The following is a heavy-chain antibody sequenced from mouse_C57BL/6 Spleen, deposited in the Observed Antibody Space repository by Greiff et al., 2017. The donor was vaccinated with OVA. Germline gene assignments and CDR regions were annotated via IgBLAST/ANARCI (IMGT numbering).Heavy chain of an antibody. CDR3: ARGKGKGPYAMDY. Sequence: VQLKESGPELVKPGASVKISCKASGYSFTDYNMNWVKQSNGKSLEWIGVINPNYGTTSYNQKFKGKATLTVDQSSSTAYMQLNSLTSEDSAVYYCARGKGKGPYAMDYWGQGTSVTVSS. V-gene: IGHV1-39*01. J-gene: IGHJ4*01. CDR2: INPNYGTT. D-gene: IGHD1-3*01. CDR1: GYSFTDYN.